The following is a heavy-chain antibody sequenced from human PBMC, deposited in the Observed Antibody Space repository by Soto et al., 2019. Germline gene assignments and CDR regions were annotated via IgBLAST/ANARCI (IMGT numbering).Heavy chain of an antibody. J-gene: IGHJ5*02. CDR1: GGSFSGYY. V-gene: IGHV4-34*01. Sequence: QVQLQQWGAGLLKPSETLSLTCAVYGGSFSGYYWSWIRQPPGKGLEWIGEINHSGSTNYNPSLKSRVTISVDTSKNQFFLKLSSVTAADTAVYYCARFRRVTMVRGVIWGFDPWGQGTLVTVSS. CDR3: ARFRRVTMVRGVIWGFDP. CDR2: INHSGST. D-gene: IGHD3-10*01.